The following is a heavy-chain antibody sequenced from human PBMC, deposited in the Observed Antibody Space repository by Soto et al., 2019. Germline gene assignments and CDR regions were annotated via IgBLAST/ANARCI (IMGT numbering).Heavy chain of an antibody. Sequence: ASVKVSCKASGYTFTGDDMHWVRQAPGQGLEWMGWINPNSVGTNYAQKFQGRVTMTRDTSISTAYMELSRLRSDDTAVYYCARAPMVRAAHGFDIWGQGTMVTVSS. CDR3: ARAPMVRAAHGFDI. J-gene: IGHJ3*02. CDR1: GYTFTGDD. CDR2: INPNSVGT. D-gene: IGHD3-10*01. V-gene: IGHV1-2*02.